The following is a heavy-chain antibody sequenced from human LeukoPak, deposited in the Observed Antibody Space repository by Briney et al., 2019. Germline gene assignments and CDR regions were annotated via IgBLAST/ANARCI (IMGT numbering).Heavy chain of an antibody. D-gene: IGHD1-26*01. CDR1: GGSIRSSYYY. Sequence: SETLSLTCTVSGGSIRSSYYYWGWIRQPPGKGLEWIGSIYDSGSTYYNPSLKSRVTISVDTSKNQFSLKLSSVTAADTAVYYCARERSPNYYYGMDVWGQGTTVTVSS. CDR3: ARERSPNYYYGMDV. V-gene: IGHV4-39*07. CDR2: IYDSGST. J-gene: IGHJ6*02.